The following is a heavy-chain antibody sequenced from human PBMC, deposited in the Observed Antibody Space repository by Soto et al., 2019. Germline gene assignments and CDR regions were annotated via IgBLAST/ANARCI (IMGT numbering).Heavy chain of an antibody. CDR3: ARDGTPGDYGMDV. V-gene: IGHV4-61*01. CDR1: GGSVSSGSYY. CDR2: IYYSGST. J-gene: IGHJ6*02. Sequence: SETLSLTCTVSGGSVSSGSYYWSWIRQPPGKGLEWIGYIYYSGSTNYNPSLKSRVTISVDTSKNQFSLKLSSVTAADTAVYYCARDGTPGDYGMDVWGQGTTATVSS. D-gene: IGHD1-26*01.